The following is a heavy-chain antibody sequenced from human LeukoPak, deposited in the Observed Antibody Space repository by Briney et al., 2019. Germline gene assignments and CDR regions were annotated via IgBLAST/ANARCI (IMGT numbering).Heavy chain of an antibody. CDR2: IYYSGST. J-gene: IGHJ4*02. Sequence: SETLSLTCTVSGGSISSGGYYWSWIRQHPGKGLEWIGYIYYSGSTYYNPSLKSRVTISVDTSTNQFSLKLSSVTAADTAVYYCARVGEAVVVITDWGQGTLVTVSS. CDR3: ARVGEAVVVITD. D-gene: IGHD3-22*01. V-gene: IGHV4-31*03. CDR1: GGSISSGGYY.